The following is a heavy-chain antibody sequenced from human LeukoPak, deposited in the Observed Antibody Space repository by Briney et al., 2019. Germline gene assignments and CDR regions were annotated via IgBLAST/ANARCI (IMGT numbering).Heavy chain of an antibody. CDR1: GGSISSSSYY. Sequence: MPSETLSLTCTVSGGSISSSSYYWGWIRQPPGKGLEWIGSIYYSGSTYYNPSLKSRVTISVDTSKNQFSLKLSSVTAADTAVYYCARYYDFWGGYLDYWGQGTLVTVSS. D-gene: IGHD3-3*01. J-gene: IGHJ4*02. V-gene: IGHV4-39*01. CDR3: ARYYDFWGGYLDY. CDR2: IYYSGST.